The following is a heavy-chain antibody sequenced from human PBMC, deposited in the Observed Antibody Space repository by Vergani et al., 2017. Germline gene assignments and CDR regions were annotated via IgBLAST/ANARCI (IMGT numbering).Heavy chain of an antibody. CDR3: ARSLIRKMATIVDY. J-gene: IGHJ4*02. D-gene: IGHD5-24*01. V-gene: IGHV3-30*03. CDR1: GFTFSSYG. Sequence: QVQLVESGGGVVQPGRSLRLSCAASGFTFSSYGMHWVRQAPGKGLEWVAVISYDGSNKYYADSVKGRFTISRDNSKNTLYLQMNSLRAEDTAEYYCARSLIRKMATIVDYWGQGTLVTVSS. CDR2: ISYDGSNK.